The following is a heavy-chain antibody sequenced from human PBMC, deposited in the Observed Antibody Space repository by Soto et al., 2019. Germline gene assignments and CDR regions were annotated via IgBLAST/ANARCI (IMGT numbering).Heavy chain of an antibody. CDR1: GFTFSSYS. Sequence: GGSLRLSCAASGFTFSSYSMNWVRQAPGKGLEWVSYISSSSTIYYADSVKGRFTISRDNAKNSLYLQMNSLRDEDTAVYYCANSDSSGFDAFDIWGQGTMVTVSS. CDR2: ISSSSTI. D-gene: IGHD3-22*01. J-gene: IGHJ3*02. CDR3: ANSDSSGFDAFDI. V-gene: IGHV3-48*02.